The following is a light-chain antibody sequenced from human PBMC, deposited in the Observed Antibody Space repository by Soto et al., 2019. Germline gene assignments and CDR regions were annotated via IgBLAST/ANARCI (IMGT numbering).Light chain of an antibody. CDR3: QQYYSTPRT. Sequence: DIVMTQSPDSLAVSLGERATINCKSSQSVLYSSTNKNYLAWYQQKPGQPPKLLFYWASTRESGVPDRFSGSGSGTDFTLPISSLQAVDVAVYYCQQYYSTPRTFGQGTKVEIK. J-gene: IGKJ1*01. CDR2: WAS. V-gene: IGKV4-1*01. CDR1: QSVLYSSTNKNY.